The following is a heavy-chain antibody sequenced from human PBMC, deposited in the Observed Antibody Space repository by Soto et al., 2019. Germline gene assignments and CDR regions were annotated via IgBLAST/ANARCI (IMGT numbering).Heavy chain of an antibody. Sequence: SETLSLTCTVSGGSISNYYWSWTRQSAGRGLEWIGRIYSSGSTNYNPSLQGRVTMSVQTSKRQFSLKLISVTAADTAVYYCARVHRWSLDYWGQGTLVTVSS. CDR3: ARVHRWSLDY. V-gene: IGHV4-4*07. CDR1: GGSISNYY. D-gene: IGHD2-15*01. J-gene: IGHJ4*02. CDR2: IYSSGST.